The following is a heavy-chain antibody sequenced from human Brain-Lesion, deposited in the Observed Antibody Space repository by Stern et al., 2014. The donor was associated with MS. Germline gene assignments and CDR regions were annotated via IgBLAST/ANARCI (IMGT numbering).Heavy chain of an antibody. J-gene: IGHJ4*02. D-gene: IGHD3-22*01. CDR2: INPKSGGT. CDR3: ATYYYDSTGYNDF. V-gene: IGHV1-2*04. CDR1: GYTFTGYY. Sequence: QVQLEESGAEVKKPGASVKVSCKASGYTFTGYYMHRVRQAPGQGLEWMGWINPKSGGTNYAQKFQGWVTMTRDTSINTAYMELSRLRSDDTAVYYCATYYYDSTGYNDFWGQGTLVTVSS.